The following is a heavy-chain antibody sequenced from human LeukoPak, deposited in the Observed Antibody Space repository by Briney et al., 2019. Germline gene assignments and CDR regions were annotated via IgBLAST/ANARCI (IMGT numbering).Heavy chain of an antibody. Sequence: GGSLRLSCAASGFTFSSYGMHWVRQAPGKGLEWVAVIWYDGSNKYYAGSVKGRFTISRDNSKNTLYLQMNSLRAEDTAVYYCARALITMVRGVIYALDYWGQGTLVTVSS. V-gene: IGHV3-33*01. CDR3: ARALITMVRGVIYALDY. D-gene: IGHD3-10*01. CDR2: IWYDGSNK. J-gene: IGHJ4*02. CDR1: GFTFSSYG.